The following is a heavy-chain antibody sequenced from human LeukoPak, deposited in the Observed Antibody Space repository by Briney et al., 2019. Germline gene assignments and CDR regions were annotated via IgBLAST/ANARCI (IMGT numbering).Heavy chain of an antibody. CDR3: ARDPPITIFGVDYHCYMDV. J-gene: IGHJ6*03. CDR1: GDSISSYY. CDR2: IYYSGST. Sequence: SETLSLTCTVSGDSISSYYWSWIRQPPGKGLEWIGYIYYSGSTNYNPSLKSRVTISVDTSKNQFSLKLNSVTAADTAVYYCARDPPITIFGVDYHCYMDVWGKGTTVTVSS. V-gene: IGHV4-59*01. D-gene: IGHD3-3*01.